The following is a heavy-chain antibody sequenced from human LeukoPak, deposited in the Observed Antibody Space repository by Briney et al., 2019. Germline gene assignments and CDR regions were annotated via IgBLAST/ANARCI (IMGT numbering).Heavy chain of an antibody. D-gene: IGHD6-13*01. Sequence: PGGSLRLSCAASGLTVSSNYMSWVRQAPGKGLEWVSVIYSGGSTYYADSVKGRFTISRDNSKNTLYLQMNSLRAEDTAVYYCASGDSREPTPYYYYYGMDVWGQGTTVTVSS. J-gene: IGHJ6*02. V-gene: IGHV3-53*01. CDR1: GLTVSSNY. CDR2: IYSGGST. CDR3: ASGDSREPTPYYYYYGMDV.